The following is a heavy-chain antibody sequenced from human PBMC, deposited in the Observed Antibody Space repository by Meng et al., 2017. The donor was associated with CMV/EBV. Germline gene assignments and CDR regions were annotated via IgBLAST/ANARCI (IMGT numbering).Heavy chain of an antibody. D-gene: IGHD4-17*01. Sequence: GGSLRLSCAASGFTFSSYSMNWVRQAPGKGLEWVSSISSSSSYIYYADSVKGRFTISRDNAKNSLYLQMNSLRAEDTAVYYCARHYGDYFRNWFDPWGQGTLVTVSS. J-gene: IGHJ5*02. V-gene: IGHV3-21*01. CDR3: ARHYGDYFRNWFDP. CDR2: ISSSSSYI. CDR1: GFTFSSYS.